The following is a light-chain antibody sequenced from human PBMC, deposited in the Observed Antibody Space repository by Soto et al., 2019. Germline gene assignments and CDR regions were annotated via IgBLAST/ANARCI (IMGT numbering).Light chain of an antibody. CDR2: DVS. CDR1: SSDVGSYNY. V-gene: IGLV2-11*01. CDR3: CSYAGSSTWV. J-gene: IGLJ3*02. Sequence: QSALTQPRSVSGSPGQSVTISCTGSSSDVGSYNYVSWYQQHPGKAPKLMIYDVSKRPSGVPDRFSGSKSGNTASLTISGLQAEDEADYSCCSYAGSSTWVFGGGTKLTVL.